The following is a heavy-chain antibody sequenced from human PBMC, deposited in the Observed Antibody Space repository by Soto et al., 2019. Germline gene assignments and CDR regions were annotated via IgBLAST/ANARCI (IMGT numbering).Heavy chain of an antibody. V-gene: IGHV1-46*01. J-gene: IGHJ4*02. CDR2: INPSGGST. D-gene: IGHD3-10*01. CDR1: GYTFTSYY. Sequence: ASVKFSCKASGYTFTSYYMHWVRQAPGQGLEWMGIINPSGGSTSYAQKFQGRVPMTRDTSTSTVYMELSSLRSEDTAVYYCARGSRITMVRGVIKLFDYWGQGTLVTVSS. CDR3: ARGSRITMVRGVIKLFDY.